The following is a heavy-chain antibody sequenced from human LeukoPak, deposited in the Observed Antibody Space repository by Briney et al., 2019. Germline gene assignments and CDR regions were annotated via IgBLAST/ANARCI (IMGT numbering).Heavy chain of an antibody. CDR3: ARALRTCSSTSCRYYYYYYYMDV. D-gene: IGHD2-2*01. CDR1: GGSFSGYY. J-gene: IGHJ6*03. Sequence: SETLSLTCAVYGGSFSGYYWSWIRQPPGKGLEWIGEINHSGSTNYNPSLKSRVTISVDTSKNQFSLKLSSVTAADTAVYYCARALRTCSSTSCRYYYYYYYMDVWGKGTTVTVSS. V-gene: IGHV4-34*01. CDR2: INHSGST.